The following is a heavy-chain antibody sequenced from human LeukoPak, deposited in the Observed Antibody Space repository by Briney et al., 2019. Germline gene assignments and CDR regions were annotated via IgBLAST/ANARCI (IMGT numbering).Heavy chain of an antibody. CDR1: GFTFSSYA. D-gene: IGHD6-13*01. CDR2: ISGSGRST. J-gene: IGHJ4*02. Sequence: GGSLRLSCAASGFTFSSYAMSWVRQAPGKGLEWVSAISGSGRSTYYADSVKGRFTISRDNSKNTLYLQMNSLRAEDTAVYYCAKVSRVAASEGGLGYYFDYWGQGTLVTVSS. V-gene: IGHV3-23*01. CDR3: AKVSRVAASEGGLGYYFDY.